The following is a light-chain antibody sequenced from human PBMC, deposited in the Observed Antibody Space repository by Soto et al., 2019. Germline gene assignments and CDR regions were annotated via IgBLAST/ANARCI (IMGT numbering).Light chain of an antibody. V-gene: IGKV3-15*01. Sequence: EILMTQSPATLSVSPGETASLSCRASQSACNFLAWYQQKPGQAPRLLIFGASTRANGIPARFSGSGSGTEFTLTIRSLQSEDFAVYDCQQYNNWPPLTFGGGTKVDIK. CDR2: GAS. J-gene: IGKJ4*01. CDR1: QSACNF. CDR3: QQYNNWPPLT.